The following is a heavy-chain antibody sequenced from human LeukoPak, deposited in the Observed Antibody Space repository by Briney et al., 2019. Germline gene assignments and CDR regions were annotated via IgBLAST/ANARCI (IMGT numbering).Heavy chain of an antibody. V-gene: IGHV4-59*01. CDR3: AGEGHTLDY. CDR1: GGSISSYY. J-gene: IGHJ4*02. CDR2: IYYSGST. Sequence: SETLSLTCTVSGGSISSYYWSWIRQPPGKGLEWIGYIYYSGSTNYNPSLKSRVTISVDTSKNQFSLKLSSVTAADTAVYYCAGEGHTLDYWGQGTLVTVSS.